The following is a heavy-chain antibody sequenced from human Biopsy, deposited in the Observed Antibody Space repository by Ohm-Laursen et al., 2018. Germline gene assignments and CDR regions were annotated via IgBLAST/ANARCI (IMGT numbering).Heavy chain of an antibody. J-gene: IGHJ1*01. D-gene: IGHD2-15*01. CDR1: GYTFTSYG. Sequence: GASVKVSCKASGYTFTSYGISWVRQAPGQGLEWMGWISAYSGTTKFAQDFQGRVTMTRDTSITTAYMELRRLRSDDTAVYYCAKGQDLRGGAEYFQHWGQGALVTVSS. V-gene: IGHV1-18*01. CDR2: ISAYSGTT. CDR3: AKGQDLRGGAEYFQH.